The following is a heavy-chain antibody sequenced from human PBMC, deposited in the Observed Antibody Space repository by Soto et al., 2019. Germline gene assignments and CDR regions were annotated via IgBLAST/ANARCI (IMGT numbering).Heavy chain of an antibody. Sequence: SETLSLTCTVSGGSISSYYWSWIRQPPGKGREWIGYIYYSGSTNYNPSLKSRVTISVDTSKNQFSLKLSSVTAADTAVYCCARGAAAGNYYYYYMDVWGKGTTVTVSS. V-gene: IGHV4-59*01. CDR2: IYYSGST. CDR3: ARGAAAGNYYYYYMDV. CDR1: GGSISSYY. D-gene: IGHD6-13*01. J-gene: IGHJ6*03.